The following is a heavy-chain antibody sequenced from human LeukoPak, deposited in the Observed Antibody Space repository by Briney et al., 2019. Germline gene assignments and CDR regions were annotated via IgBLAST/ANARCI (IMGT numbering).Heavy chain of an antibody. CDR3: ARGPWSAAGYNGMDV. J-gene: IGHJ6*02. D-gene: IGHD6-13*01. V-gene: IGHV3-23*01. CDR1: GFTFSSYA. CDR2: ISGSGGST. Sequence: GGSLRLSCAASGFTFSSYAMSWVRQAPGKGLEWVSAISGSGGSTYYADSVKGRFTISRDNSKNTLYLQMNGLRAEDTAVYYCARGPWSAAGYNGMDVWGQGTTVTVSS.